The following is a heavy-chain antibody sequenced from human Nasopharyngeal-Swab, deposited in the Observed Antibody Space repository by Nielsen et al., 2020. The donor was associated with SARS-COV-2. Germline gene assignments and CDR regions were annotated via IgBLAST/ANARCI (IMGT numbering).Heavy chain of an antibody. CDR3: AGRGASADPSTRDLPFSRRTFDL. CDR1: GFSVSGNTY. D-gene: IGHD6-13*01. Sequence: GESLKISCAASGFSVSGNTYMSWVRQAPGKGLEWVSTIHADGNTYYADSVRGRFTSSRDNSKNTVSLQMNSLRAEDTAVYYCAGRGASADPSTRDLPFSRRTFDLWGRGTLVTVSS. V-gene: IGHV3-53*01. J-gene: IGHJ2*01. CDR2: IHADGNT.